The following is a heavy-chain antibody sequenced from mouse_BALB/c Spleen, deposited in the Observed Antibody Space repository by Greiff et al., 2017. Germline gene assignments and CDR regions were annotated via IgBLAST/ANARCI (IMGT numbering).Heavy chain of an antibody. CDR1: GYTFTDYW. CDR2: IDTSDSYT. Sequence: VKLQQPGAELVMPGASVKMSCKASGYTFTDYWMHWVKQRPGQGLEWIGAIDTSDSYTSYNQKFKGKATLTVDESSSTAYMQLSSLTSEDSAVYYCARDAMDYWGQGTSVTVSS. J-gene: IGHJ4*01. V-gene: IGHV1-69*01. CDR3: ARDAMDY.